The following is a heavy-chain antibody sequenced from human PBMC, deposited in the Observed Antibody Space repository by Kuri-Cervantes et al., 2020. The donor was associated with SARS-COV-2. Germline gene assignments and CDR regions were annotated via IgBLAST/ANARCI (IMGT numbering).Heavy chain of an antibody. CDR2: ISSSGSTT. CDR3: ARHSGRIRAYYDFWSGYFDAFDI. Sequence: GGSLRLSCAASGFTFSSYEMNWVRQAPGKGLEWVSYISSSGSTTYYADSVKGRFTISRDNSKNTLYLQMNSLRAEDTAVYYCARHSGRIRAYYDFWSGYFDAFDIWGQGTMVTVSS. V-gene: IGHV3-48*03. D-gene: IGHD3-3*01. J-gene: IGHJ3*02. CDR1: GFTFSSYE.